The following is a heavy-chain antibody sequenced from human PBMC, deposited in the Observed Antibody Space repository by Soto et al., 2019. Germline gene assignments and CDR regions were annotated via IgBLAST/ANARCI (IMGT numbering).Heavy chain of an antibody. V-gene: IGHV5-51*01. CDR1: GYSFTSYW. Sequence: PGESLKISCKGSGYSFTSYWIGWVRQMPGKGLEWMGIIYPGDSDTRYSPSFQGQVTISADKSISTAYLQWSSLKASDTAMYYCARQAYYYDSSGYCPFDYWGQGTLVTVSS. D-gene: IGHD3-22*01. CDR3: ARQAYYYDSSGYCPFDY. CDR2: IYPGDSDT. J-gene: IGHJ4*02.